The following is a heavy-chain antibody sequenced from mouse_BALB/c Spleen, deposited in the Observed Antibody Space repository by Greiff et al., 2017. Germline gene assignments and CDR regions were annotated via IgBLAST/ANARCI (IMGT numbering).Heavy chain of an antibody. J-gene: IGHJ4*01. CDR2: ILPGSGST. CDR3: ARATMITYYAMDY. V-gene: IGHV1-9*01. Sequence: VKLVESGAELMKPGASVKISCKATGYTFSSYWIEWVKQRPGHGLEWIGEILPGSGSTNYNEKFKGKATFTADTSSNTAYMQLSSLTSEDSAVYYCARATMITYYAMDYWGQGTSVTVSS. CDR1: GYTFSSYW. D-gene: IGHD2-4*01.